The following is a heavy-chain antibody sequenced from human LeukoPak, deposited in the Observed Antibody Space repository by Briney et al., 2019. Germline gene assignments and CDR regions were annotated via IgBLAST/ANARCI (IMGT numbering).Heavy chain of an antibody. J-gene: IGHJ3*02. CDR1: GGSISSSSYY. V-gene: IGHV4-39*01. D-gene: IGHD3-10*01. CDR2: IYYSGST. Sequence: PSETLPLTCTVSGGSISSSSYYWGWIRQPPGKGLEWIGSIYYSGSTYYNPSLKSRVTISVDTSKNQFSLKLSSVTAADTAVYYCASYYGHDAFDIWGQGTMVTVSS. CDR3: ASYYGHDAFDI.